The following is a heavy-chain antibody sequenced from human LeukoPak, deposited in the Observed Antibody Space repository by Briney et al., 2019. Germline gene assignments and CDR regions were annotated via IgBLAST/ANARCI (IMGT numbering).Heavy chain of an antibody. D-gene: IGHD6-13*01. CDR1: GFIFPTYW. J-gene: IGHJ4*02. CDR3: ARDPPTDSNWYPDY. CDR2: INQDASHK. V-gene: IGHV3-7*01. Sequence: GGSLRLSCAASGFIFPTYWMSWVRQAPGKGLEWVANINQDASHKNHVESVKGRFTISRGNANNLLFLQMNDLRAEDTAIYYCARDPPTDSNWYPDYWGQGTLVTVSS.